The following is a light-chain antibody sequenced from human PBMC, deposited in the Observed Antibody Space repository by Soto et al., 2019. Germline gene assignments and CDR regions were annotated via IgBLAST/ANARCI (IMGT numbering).Light chain of an antibody. CDR2: QDT. Sequence: SYELTQPPSVSVSPGQTASIPCAGDKLGDKYACWFQQKPGQSPVLVIYQDTKRPSGIPERFSGSNSGNTATLTISGTQAMDQADYCCQAWDTSTVVFGGGTKVTVL. J-gene: IGLJ2*01. CDR1: KLGDKY. CDR3: QAWDTSTVV. V-gene: IGLV3-1*01.